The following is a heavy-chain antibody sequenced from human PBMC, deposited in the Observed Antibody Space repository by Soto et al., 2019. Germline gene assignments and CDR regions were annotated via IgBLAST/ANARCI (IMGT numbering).Heavy chain of an antibody. CDR2: FDHEDGET. CDR1: GYTLTELS. D-gene: IGHD3-3*01. V-gene: IGHV1-24*01. J-gene: IGHJ4*02. CDR3: AVRFLEWLSFDY. Sequence: ASVKVSCQVSGYTLTELSMHWVRQAPGKGLEWMGGFDHEDGETIYAQKFQGRVTMTEDTSTDTAYMELSSLRSEDTAVYYCAVRFLEWLSFDYWGQGTLVTVSS.